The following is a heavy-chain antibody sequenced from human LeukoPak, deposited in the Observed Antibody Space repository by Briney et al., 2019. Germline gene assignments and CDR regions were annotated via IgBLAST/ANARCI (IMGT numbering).Heavy chain of an antibody. CDR1: GGSFSGYY. CDR3: ARASRDAIAAAGTGNWFDP. J-gene: IGHJ5*02. V-gene: IGHV4-34*01. Sequence: SETLSLTCAVYGGSFSGYYWSWIRQPPGKGLEWIGEINHSGSTNYNPSLKSRVTISVDTSKNQFSLKLSSVTAADTAVYYCARASRDAIAAAGTGNWFDPWGQGTLVTVSS. D-gene: IGHD6-13*01. CDR2: INHSGST.